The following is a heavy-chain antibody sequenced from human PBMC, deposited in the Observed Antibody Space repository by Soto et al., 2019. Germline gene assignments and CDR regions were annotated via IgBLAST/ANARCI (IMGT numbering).Heavy chain of an antibody. J-gene: IGHJ4*02. Sequence: QVQLQESGPGLVKPSQTLSLTCTVSCGSISRGNYYWSSIRQPPGKGLEWIGFISYSGSAYYNPSLKSRVTISVDTSKNQFSLNLSFVTAADTAVYYCATMGTPATGLYYFDYWGQGTLVTVSS. CDR3: ATMGTPATGLYYFDY. V-gene: IGHV4-30-4*01. CDR1: CGSISRGNYY. D-gene: IGHD2-15*01. CDR2: ISYSGSA.